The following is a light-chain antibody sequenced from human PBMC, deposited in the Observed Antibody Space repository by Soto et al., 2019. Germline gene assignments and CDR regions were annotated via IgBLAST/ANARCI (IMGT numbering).Light chain of an antibody. CDR2: AAS. Sequence: AIQMTQSPSSLSASVGDRVTITCRASQGIRDDLGWYQQKPGRAPKLLIYAASSLQTGVPSRFSGSGSGTDFTLTISSLQPEDFASYYCLQDYVYPWTFGQGTKVEI. V-gene: IGKV1-6*01. J-gene: IGKJ1*01. CDR3: LQDYVYPWT. CDR1: QGIRDD.